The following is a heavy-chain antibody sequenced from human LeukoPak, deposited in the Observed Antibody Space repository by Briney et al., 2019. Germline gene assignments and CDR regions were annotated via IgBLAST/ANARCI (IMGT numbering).Heavy chain of an antibody. J-gene: IGHJ4*02. CDR2: IYYSGST. V-gene: IGHV4-39*01. CDR3: ARARITFGGVIVIDY. Sequence: SETLSLTCTVSGGSISSSSYYWGWIRQPPGKGLEWIGSIYYSGSTYYNPSLKSRVTISVDTSKNQFSLKLSSVTAVDTAVYYCARARITFGGVIVIDYWGQGTLVTVSS. D-gene: IGHD3-16*02. CDR1: GGSISSSSYY.